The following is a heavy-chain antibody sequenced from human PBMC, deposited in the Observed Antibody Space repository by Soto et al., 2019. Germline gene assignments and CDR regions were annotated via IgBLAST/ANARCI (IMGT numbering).Heavy chain of an antibody. CDR2: IKQDGSEQ. Sequence: GGSLRPPCAASGLIFNHHWMSWVRQAPGKGLEWVANIKQDGSEQYYVDSVKGRFTISRDNAKNALYLQMNSLRVEDTALYYCVTPACDATTCYTYDYWGQGTLVTVSS. J-gene: IGHJ4*02. CDR3: VTPACDATTCYTYDY. V-gene: IGHV3-7*01. D-gene: IGHD2-2*02. CDR1: GLIFNHHW.